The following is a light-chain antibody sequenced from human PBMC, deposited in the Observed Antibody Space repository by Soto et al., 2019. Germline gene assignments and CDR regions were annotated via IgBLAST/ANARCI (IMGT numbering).Light chain of an antibody. CDR3: QQLYTLPFT. J-gene: IGKJ5*01. CDR1: HDRSTF. V-gene: IGKV1-9*01. Sequence: DIQLTQSPSLLSASIRDRVTLXXRASHDRSTFLAWYQQKPGKAPKXLIYEASTLQSGVPSRFSGSGSGTEFTLTISGLLPEDFAAYHCQQLYTLPFTFGQGTRLEIK. CDR2: EAS.